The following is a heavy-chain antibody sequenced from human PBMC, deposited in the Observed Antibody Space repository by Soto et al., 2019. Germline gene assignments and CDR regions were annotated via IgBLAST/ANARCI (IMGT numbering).Heavy chain of an antibody. CDR3: ARDAPGAAPY. D-gene: IGHD6-13*01. CDR1: GGAIINGDSY. J-gene: IGHJ4*02. CDR2: INYRGTT. Sequence: QVQLQESSQGLMKPSQTLSLTCTVSGGAIINGDSYLNWIRQHPEKGLEWMGYINYRGTTNYNPALKSRILISIDTSKNQFSLRLTSVTAADTAVYYCARDAPGAAPYWGQGTLVTVSS. V-gene: IGHV4-31*03.